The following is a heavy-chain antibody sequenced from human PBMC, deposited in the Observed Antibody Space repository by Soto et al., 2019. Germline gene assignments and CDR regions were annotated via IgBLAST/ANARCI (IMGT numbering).Heavy chain of an antibody. CDR1: GFTFSSYE. CDR2: ISSSGSTI. CDR3: ARVFYGDYDDYYFDY. J-gene: IGHJ4*02. V-gene: IGHV3-48*03. D-gene: IGHD4-17*01. Sequence: GGSLRLSCAASGFTFSSYEMYWVRQAPGKGLEWVSYISSSGSTIYYADSVKGRFTISRDNAKNSLYLQMNSLRAEDTAVYYCARVFYGDYDDYYFDYWGQGTLVTVSS.